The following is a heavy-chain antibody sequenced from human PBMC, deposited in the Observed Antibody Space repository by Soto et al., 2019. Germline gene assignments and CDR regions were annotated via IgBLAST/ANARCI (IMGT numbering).Heavy chain of an antibody. Sequence: SETLSLTCTVSGGSISSGDYYWSWIRQPPGKGLEWIGYIYYSGSTYYNPSLKSRVTISVDTSKNQFSLKLSSVTAADTAVYYCARGLVVAAAGSWFDPWGQGTLVTVSS. CDR3: ARGLVVAAAGSWFDP. CDR1: GGSISSGDYY. CDR2: IYYSGST. D-gene: IGHD6-13*01. J-gene: IGHJ5*02. V-gene: IGHV4-30-4*01.